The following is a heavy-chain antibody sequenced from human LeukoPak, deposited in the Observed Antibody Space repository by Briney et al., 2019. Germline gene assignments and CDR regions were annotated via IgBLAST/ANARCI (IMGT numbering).Heavy chain of an antibody. Sequence: PSETLSLTCTVSGGSISSYYWSWIRQPPGKGLEWIGYIYYSGSTNYNPSLKSRVTISVDTSKNQFSLKLSSVTAADTAVYYCARVGASYCXXDCYNYYGMDVWGQGTTVTV. CDR2: IYYSGST. CDR3: ARVGASYCXXDCYNYYGMDV. D-gene: IGHD2-21*02. J-gene: IGHJ6*02. V-gene: IGHV4-59*01. CDR1: GGSISSYY.